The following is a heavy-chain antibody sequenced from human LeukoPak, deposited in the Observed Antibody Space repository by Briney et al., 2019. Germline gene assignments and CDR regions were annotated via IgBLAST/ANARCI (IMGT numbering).Heavy chain of an antibody. V-gene: IGHV4-34*01. Sequence: PSETLSLTCAVYGGSFSRYYWSWIRQSPGKGLEWIAEIDHRGDTNYNPPVKSRVTISVDTSKNQFSLKVRSLSAADTAVYYCARGATISETGYFDFWGQGTLVTVSS. CDR2: IDHRGDT. J-gene: IGHJ4*03. CDR3: ARGATISETGYFDF. CDR1: GGSFSRYY. D-gene: IGHD5-24*01.